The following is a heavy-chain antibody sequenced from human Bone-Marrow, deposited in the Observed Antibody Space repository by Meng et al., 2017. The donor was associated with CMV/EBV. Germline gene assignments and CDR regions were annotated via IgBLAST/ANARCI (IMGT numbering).Heavy chain of an antibody. J-gene: IGHJ4*02. Sequence: GEYLKTSCAASGFTFSSHWMHWVRQAPGKGLVWVSRINSDGSRTSYADSVKGRFTISRDNAKNTLYLQMKSLRAEDTAVYYCARMGTDYWGQGTLVTVSS. CDR2: INSDGSRT. CDR3: ARMGTDY. V-gene: IGHV3-74*01. D-gene: IGHD7-27*01. CDR1: GFTFSSHW.